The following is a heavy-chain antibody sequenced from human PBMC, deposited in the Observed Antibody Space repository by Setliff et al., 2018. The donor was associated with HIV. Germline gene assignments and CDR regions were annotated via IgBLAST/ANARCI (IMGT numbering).Heavy chain of an antibody. CDR2: IWYDGTNK. CDR1: GFIFSSYG. CDR3: AKGLGNTLYYFDH. D-gene: IGHD3-16*01. V-gene: IGHV3-33*06. J-gene: IGHJ4*02. Sequence: GSLRLSCAASGFIFSSYGLHWVRQAPGKGLEWVAVIWYDGTNKYYVDSVKGRFTLSRDDSKKPLYLQMNSMRAEDTAVYYCAKGLGNTLYYFDHWGQGTLVTVSS.